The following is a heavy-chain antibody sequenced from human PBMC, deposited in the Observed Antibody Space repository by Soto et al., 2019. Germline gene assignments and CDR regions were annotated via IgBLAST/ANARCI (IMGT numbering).Heavy chain of an antibody. CDR1: GYTFTSYG. CDR2: ISAYNGNT. CDR3: ARDNPSMARVHEDYYYYYYGMDV. D-gene: IGHD3-10*01. V-gene: IGHV1-18*01. J-gene: IGHJ6*02. Sequence: ASVKVSCKASGYTFTSYGISWVRQAPGQGLEWMGRISAYNGNTNYAQKLQGRVTMTTDTFTSTAYMELRSLRSDDTAVYYCARDNPSMARVHEDYYYYYYGMDVWGQGTTVTVSS.